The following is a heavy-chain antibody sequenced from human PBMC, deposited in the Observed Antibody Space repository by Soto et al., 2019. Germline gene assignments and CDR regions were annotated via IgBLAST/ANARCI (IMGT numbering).Heavy chain of an antibody. V-gene: IGHV4-59*01. CDR2: IYYSGST. CDR1: GGSISNYY. CDR3: ATSDGRY. Sequence: SETLSLTCAVYGGSISNYYWSWIRQPPGKGLEWIGYIYYSGSTNYNPSLKSRVTISVDTSNNQFSLKLSSVTAADTAVYYCATSDGRYWGQGTLVTVSS. J-gene: IGHJ4*02.